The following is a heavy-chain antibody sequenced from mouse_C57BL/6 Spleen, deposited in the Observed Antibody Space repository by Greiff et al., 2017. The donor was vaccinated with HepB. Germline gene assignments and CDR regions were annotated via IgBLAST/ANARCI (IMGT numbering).Heavy chain of an antibody. Sequence: EVKLVESGGDLVKPGGSLKLSCAASGFTFSSYGMSWVRQTPDKRLEWVATISSGGSYTYYPDSVKGRFTISRDNAKNTLYLQMSSLKSEDTAMYYCARRDKDWFAYWGQGTLVTVSA. CDR1: GFTFSSYG. J-gene: IGHJ3*01. V-gene: IGHV5-6*02. CDR3: ARRDKDWFAY. CDR2: ISSGGSYT.